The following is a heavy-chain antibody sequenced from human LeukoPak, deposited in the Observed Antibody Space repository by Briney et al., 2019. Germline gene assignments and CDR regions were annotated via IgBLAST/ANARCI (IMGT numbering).Heavy chain of an antibody. V-gene: IGHV2-5*02. CDR1: GFSLSTSGVG. CDR2: IYWDDDK. Sequence: SGPTLVKPPQTLTLTCTFSGFSLSTSGVGVGWIRQPPGKALEWLALIYWDDDKRYSPSLKSRLTITKDTSKNQVVLTMTNMDPVDTATYYCAHSRWDDILTGTYYFDYWGQGTLVTVSS. J-gene: IGHJ4*02. D-gene: IGHD3-9*01. CDR3: AHSRWDDILTGTYYFDY.